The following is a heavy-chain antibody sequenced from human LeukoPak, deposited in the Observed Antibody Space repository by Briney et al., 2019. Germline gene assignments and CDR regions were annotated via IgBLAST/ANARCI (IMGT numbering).Heavy chain of an antibody. CDR2: ISSSGSTI. D-gene: IGHD1-26*01. CDR3: ARLREILNFDY. J-gene: IGHJ4*02. Sequence: GGSLRLSCAASGFTFSSYSMNWVRQAPGKGLEWVSYISSSGSTIYYADSVKGRFTISRDNAKNSLYLQMNSLRAEDTAVYYCARLREILNFDYWGQGTLVTVSS. CDR1: GFTFSSYS. V-gene: IGHV3-48*04.